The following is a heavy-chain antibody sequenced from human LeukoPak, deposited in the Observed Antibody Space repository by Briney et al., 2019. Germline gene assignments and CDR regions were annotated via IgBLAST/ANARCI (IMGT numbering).Heavy chain of an antibody. Sequence: PSETLSLTCTVSGGSINNYYWTWIRQPPGKGLEWIGYIYYTGSTNYNPSLKSRVTISLDTSKNQFSLRLSSVTAADTAMYFRARGAWYAGYWGQGTLVTVSS. V-gene: IGHV4-59*01. CDR2: IYYTGST. J-gene: IGHJ4*02. CDR1: GGSINNYY. D-gene: IGHD6-13*01. CDR3: ARGAWYAGY.